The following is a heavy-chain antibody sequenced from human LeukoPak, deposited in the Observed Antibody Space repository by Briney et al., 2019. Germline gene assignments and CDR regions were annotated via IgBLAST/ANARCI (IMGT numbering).Heavy chain of an antibody. CDR3: AREAGVARGRGYFDY. CDR1: GYTFTGYY. Sequence: GASVKVSCKASGYTFTGYYMHWVRQAPGQGLEWMGWINPNSGGTNYAQKFQGRVTMTRDTSISTAYMGLSRLRSDDTAVYYGAREAGVARGRGYFDYWGQGTLVTVSS. CDR2: INPNSGGT. D-gene: IGHD3-16*01. J-gene: IGHJ4*02. V-gene: IGHV1-2*02.